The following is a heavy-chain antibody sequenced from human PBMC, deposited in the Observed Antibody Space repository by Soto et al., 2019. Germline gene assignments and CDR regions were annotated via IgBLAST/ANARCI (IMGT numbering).Heavy chain of an antibody. Sequence: SETLSLTCTVSGGSISSYHWSWIRQPPGKGLAWIGYIYYSGSTKYNPSLKSRVTMSLDNSKNQFSLRLKSVTAADTAVYWCASDYYYDNSGNPGAYYYGRDVWGQGTTVTVSS. D-gene: IGHD3-22*01. CDR1: GGSISSYH. CDR2: IYYSGST. CDR3: ASDYYYDNSGNPGAYYYGRDV. J-gene: IGHJ6*02. V-gene: IGHV4-59*01.